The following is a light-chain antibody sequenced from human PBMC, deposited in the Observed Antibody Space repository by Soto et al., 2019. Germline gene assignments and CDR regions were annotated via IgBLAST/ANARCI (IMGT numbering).Light chain of an antibody. CDR1: QSLMYRDGNTY. CDR3: MQGTHWPELT. J-gene: IGKJ4*01. Sequence: EVVLTQSPLSLSVTLGQPASLSCRSSQSLMYRDGNTYLNWFHQRPGQSPRRLIYRVSNRDSGVPDRFRGSGSGTDFTLTISRVEAEDVGVYYCMQGTHWPELTFGGGTKVEIK. V-gene: IGKV2-30*01. CDR2: RVS.